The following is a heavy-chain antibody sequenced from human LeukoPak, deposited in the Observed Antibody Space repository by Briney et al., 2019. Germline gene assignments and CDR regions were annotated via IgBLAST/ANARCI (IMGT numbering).Heavy chain of an antibody. J-gene: IGHJ4*02. CDR2: ILYDGSKK. V-gene: IGHV3-30*04. Sequence: GGSLRLSCAVSGLTVSSYAMHWVRQAPGKGLEWVAVILYDGSKKYYADSVKGRFTISRDNSKNTLYLQMNSLRAEDTAVYYCAREADSFDYWGQGTLVTVSS. CDR1: GLTVSSYA. CDR3: AREADSFDY.